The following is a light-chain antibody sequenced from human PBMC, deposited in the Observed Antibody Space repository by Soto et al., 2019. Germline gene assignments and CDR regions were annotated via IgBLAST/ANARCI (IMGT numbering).Light chain of an antibody. CDR3: QQRSNWPT. J-gene: IGKJ5*01. Sequence: EIVLTQSPATLSLSPGERATLSCRASQTVSSSLAWYQQKPGQAPRLLIYEASNRATGIPARFSGSGSGADFTLTISSLEPEDFAVYYCQQRSNWPTFGQGTRLENK. V-gene: IGKV3-11*01. CDR1: QTVSSS. CDR2: EAS.